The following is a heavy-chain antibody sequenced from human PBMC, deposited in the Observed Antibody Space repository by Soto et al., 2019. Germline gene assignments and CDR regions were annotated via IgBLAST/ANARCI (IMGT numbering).Heavy chain of an antibody. CDR1: GFTFSAFW. CDR3: AAGFPPDY. D-gene: IGHD3-10*01. J-gene: IGHJ4*02. CDR2: INGDGSEK. V-gene: IGHV3-7*01. Sequence: EVQVVESGGGLVQPGGSLKLSCAASGFTFSAFWMNWVRQAPGKGLEWVANINGDGSEKYYVDSVKGRFTISRDSAKNTLYLEMNSLRAEDTALYYCAAGFPPDYWGQGTRVTVSS.